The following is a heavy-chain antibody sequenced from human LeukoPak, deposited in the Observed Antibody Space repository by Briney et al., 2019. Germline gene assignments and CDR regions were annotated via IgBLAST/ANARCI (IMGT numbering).Heavy chain of an antibody. J-gene: IGHJ4*02. CDR3: ARVRYYDSSGYNKFDY. CDR2: INHSGST. V-gene: IGHV4-34*01. CDR1: GGSFSGYY. Sequence: PSETLSLTCAVYGGSFSGYYWSWIRQPPGKGLEWIGEINHSGSTNYNPSLKSRVTISVDTSKNQFSLKLSSVTAADTAVYYYARVRYYDSSGYNKFDYWGQGTLVTVSP. D-gene: IGHD3-22*01.